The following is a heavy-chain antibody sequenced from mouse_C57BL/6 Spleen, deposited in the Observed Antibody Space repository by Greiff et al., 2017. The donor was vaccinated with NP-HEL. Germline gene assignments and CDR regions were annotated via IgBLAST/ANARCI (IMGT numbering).Heavy chain of an antibody. J-gene: IGHJ4*01. Sequence: VKLMESGAELVKPGASVKISCKASGYAFSSYWMNWVKQRPGKGLEWIGQIYPGDGDTNYNGKFKGKATLTADKSSSTAYMQLSSLTSEDSAVYFCARSSGKGYYAMDYWGQGTSVTVSS. CDR2: IYPGDGDT. CDR3: ARSSGKGYYAMDY. D-gene: IGHD1-1*01. V-gene: IGHV1-80*01. CDR1: GYAFSSYW.